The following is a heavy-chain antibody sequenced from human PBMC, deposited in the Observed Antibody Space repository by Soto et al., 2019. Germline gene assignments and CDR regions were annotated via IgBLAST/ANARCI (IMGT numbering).Heavy chain of an antibody. V-gene: IGHV3-23*01. Sequence: EVQVWESGGTLVQPGGSLTLSCATSGFVSSSYAMNWVRQAPGKGLEWVSSISASGASKTYYADSVKGRFTISRNSSRATLFLQMNSLRAEETGVSYCAKGGTVVRGVTLDYWGQGTLVSVSS. J-gene: IGHJ4*02. D-gene: IGHD3-10*01. CDR3: AKGGTVVRGVTLDY. CDR1: GFVSSSYA. CDR2: ISASGASKT.